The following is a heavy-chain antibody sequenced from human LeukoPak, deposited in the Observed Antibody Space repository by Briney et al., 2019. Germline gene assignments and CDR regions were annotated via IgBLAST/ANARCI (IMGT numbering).Heavy chain of an antibody. CDR2: INPNSGGT. CDR1: GYTFTGYY. CDR3: ARGFSTPRGDAFDI. V-gene: IGHV1-2*02. D-gene: IGHD6-13*01. J-gene: IGHJ3*02. Sequence: RASVKVSCKASGYTFTGYYMHWVRQAPGQGLEWMGWINPNSGGTNYAQKFQGRVTMTRDTSISTTYMELNRLRSDDTAVYYCARGFSTPRGDAFDIWGQGTMVTVSS.